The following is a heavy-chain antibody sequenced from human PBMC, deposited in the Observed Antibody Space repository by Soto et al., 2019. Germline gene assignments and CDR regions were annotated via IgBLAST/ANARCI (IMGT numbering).Heavy chain of an antibody. Sequence: GGTLSLSCSVSGFTLNTYSMHWVRQAPGPGLEWLAVVSFDGVNKHYRDSVKGRFTISRDIAKNMLYFRMTSLRLDDTALYYCSRDPDLIEAAGNYFDYWGQGTLVTVSS. CDR2: VSFDGVNK. D-gene: IGHD6-13*01. J-gene: IGHJ4*02. CDR3: SRDPDLIEAAGNYFDY. CDR1: GFTLNTYS. V-gene: IGHV3-30-3*01.